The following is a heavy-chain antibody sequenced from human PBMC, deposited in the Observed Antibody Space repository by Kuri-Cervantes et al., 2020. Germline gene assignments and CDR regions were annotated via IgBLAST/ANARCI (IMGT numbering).Heavy chain of an antibody. CDR3: ARQGRYCSGGSCRPRALGKDAFDI. Sequence: GGSLRLSCKGSGYTFTSYWMGWVRQMPGKGLEWMDIIYPGDSDTRYSPSFKGQVTISADKSISTAYLQWSSLKASDTAMYYCARQGRYCSGGSCRPRALGKDAFDIWGQGTMVTVSS. D-gene: IGHD2-15*01. V-gene: IGHV5-51*01. CDR1: GYTFTSYW. CDR2: IYPGDSDT. J-gene: IGHJ3*02.